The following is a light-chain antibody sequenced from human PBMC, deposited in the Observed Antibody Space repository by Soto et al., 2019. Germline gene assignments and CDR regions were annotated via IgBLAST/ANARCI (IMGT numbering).Light chain of an antibody. V-gene: IGKV4-1*01. CDR1: QRVFYSSNNKNY. J-gene: IGKJ3*01. CDR3: QQYYSTPGFT. Sequence: DIVMTQSPDSLAVSLGERATINCKSSQRVFYSSNNKNYLAWYQQKPGQPPKLLIYWSSTRESGVPDRFSGSGSGTDFTRTISSLQAEDVAVYDCQQYYSTPGFTFGPGTKVD. CDR2: WSS.